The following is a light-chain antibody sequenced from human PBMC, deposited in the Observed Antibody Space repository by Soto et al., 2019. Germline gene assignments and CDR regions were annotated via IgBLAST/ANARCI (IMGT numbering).Light chain of an antibody. CDR3: QQYGSSLT. CDR2: GSS. J-gene: IGKJ4*01. Sequence: EIVLTQSPGTLSLSPGERATLSCRASQSVSSSSYLAWYQKKPGQAPRLLIYGSSSRATGIPDRFSGSGSGTDFTLTISRLEPEVFAVYYCQQYGSSLTFGGGTKVEIK. V-gene: IGKV3-20*01. CDR1: QSVSSSSY.